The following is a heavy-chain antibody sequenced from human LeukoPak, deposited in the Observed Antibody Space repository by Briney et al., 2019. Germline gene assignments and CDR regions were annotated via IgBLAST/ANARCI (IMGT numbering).Heavy chain of an antibody. Sequence: GASVKVSCKAFGYTFTSNYMHWVRQAPGQGPEWMGVISPSGGSTTYAQKFQGRVTLTRDMSTSTDYLELSSLRSEDTAVYYCARDNSVRDEAWWFNPWGQGTLVAVSP. CDR2: ISPSGGST. CDR1: GYTFTSNY. CDR3: ARDNSVRDEAWWFNP. V-gene: IGHV1-46*01. D-gene: IGHD5-24*01. J-gene: IGHJ5*02.